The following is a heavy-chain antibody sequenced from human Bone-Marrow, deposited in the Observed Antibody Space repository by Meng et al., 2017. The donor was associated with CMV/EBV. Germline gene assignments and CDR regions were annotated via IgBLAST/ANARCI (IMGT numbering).Heavy chain of an antibody. CDR2: IIPILGIA. CDR3: ARDCSGGSCNPPH. CDR1: GGTFSSYT. Sequence: SVKVSCKASGGTFSSYTISWVRQAPGQGLEWMGRIIPILGIANYAQKFQGRVTITADKSTSTAYMELSSLRSEDTAVYYCARDCSGGSCNPPHWGQGTLVTVSS. J-gene: IGHJ4*02. D-gene: IGHD2-15*01. V-gene: IGHV1-69*04.